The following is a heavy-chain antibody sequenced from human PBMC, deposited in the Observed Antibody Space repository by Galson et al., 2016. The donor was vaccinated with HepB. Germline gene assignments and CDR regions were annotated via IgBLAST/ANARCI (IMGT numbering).Heavy chain of an antibody. J-gene: IGHJ4*02. V-gene: IGHV1-18*01. D-gene: IGHD3-10*01. CDR1: GYTFTDYG. CDR3: ARESDHYGSGKADY. Sequence: SVKVSCKASGYTFTDYGINWVRQAPGQGLEWMGWISPYNGNTNYAHGLQGRVTMTTDTSTSTVSVELRSLTSDDTATYYCARESDHYGSGKADYWGQGTLVTVSS. CDR2: ISPYNGNT.